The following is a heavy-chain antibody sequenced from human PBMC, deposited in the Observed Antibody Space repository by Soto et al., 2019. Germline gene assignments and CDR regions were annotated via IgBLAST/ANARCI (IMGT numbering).Heavy chain of an antibody. J-gene: IGHJ4*02. D-gene: IGHD2-2*03. CDR2: ISAYNGNT. Sequence: ASVKVSCKASGYTFTSYGISWVRQAPGQGLEWMGWISAYNGNTNYTQKLQGRVTMTTHTSTSTAYMELRSLRPDDTAVYYPSRLDIVVVSGAMFLDYWGQVPLVAVSS. CDR3: SRLDIVVVSGAMFLDY. CDR1: GYTFTSYG. V-gene: IGHV1-18*04.